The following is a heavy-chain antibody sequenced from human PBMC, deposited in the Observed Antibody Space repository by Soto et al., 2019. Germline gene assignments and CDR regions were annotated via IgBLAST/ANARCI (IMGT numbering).Heavy chain of an antibody. V-gene: IGHV3-23*01. CDR1: GFTFSSYA. D-gene: IGHD2-15*01. J-gene: IGHJ4*02. Sequence: GGSLRLSCAASGFTFSSYAMSWVRQAPGKGLEWVSAISGSGGSTYYADSVKGRFTISRDNSKNTLYLQMNSLRAEDTAVYYCAKVAYNCSGGSCYYPQYYFDYWGQGTLVTVSS. CDR2: ISGSGGST. CDR3: AKVAYNCSGGSCYYPQYYFDY.